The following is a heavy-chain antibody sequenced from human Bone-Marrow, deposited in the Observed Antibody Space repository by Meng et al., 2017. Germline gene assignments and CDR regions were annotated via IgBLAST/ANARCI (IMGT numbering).Heavy chain of an antibody. CDR2: ISSNGGST. Sequence: SWAASGFTFSSYAMHWVRQAPGKGLEYVSAISSNGGSTYYANSVKGRFTISRDNSKNTLYLQMGSLRAEDMAVYYCARARGYSYGYAFDIWGQGTMVTVSS. J-gene: IGHJ3*02. D-gene: IGHD5-18*01. CDR3: ARARGYSYGYAFDI. CDR1: GFTFSSYA. V-gene: IGHV3-64*01.